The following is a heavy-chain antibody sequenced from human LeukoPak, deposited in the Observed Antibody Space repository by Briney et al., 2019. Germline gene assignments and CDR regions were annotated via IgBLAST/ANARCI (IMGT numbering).Heavy chain of an antibody. J-gene: IGHJ4*02. V-gene: IGHV3-23*01. CDR3: AKVPQWVLSINFDY. Sequence: GGSLRLSCAASGFTFSSYAMSWVRQAPGKGLEWVSAISGSGGSTYYADSVKGRFTISRDNSKNTLYLQMNSLRAEDTALYYCAKVPQWVLSINFDYWGQGTLVTVSS. CDR2: ISGSGGST. CDR1: GFTFSSYA. D-gene: IGHD1-26*01.